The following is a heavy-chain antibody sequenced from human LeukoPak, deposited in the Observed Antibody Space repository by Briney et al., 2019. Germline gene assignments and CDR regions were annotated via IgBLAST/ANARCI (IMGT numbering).Heavy chain of an antibody. CDR2: IIPIFGTA. CDR1: GGTFSSYA. J-gene: IGHJ4*02. V-gene: IGHV1-69*05. Sequence: ASVKVSCKASGGTFSSYAISWVRQAPGQGLEWMGGIIPIFGTANYAQKFQGRVTITTDESTSTAYMELSSLRSEDTAVYYCARGGEAARFLEWLLSPFDYWGQGTLVTVSS. D-gene: IGHD3-3*01. CDR3: ARGGEAARFLEWLLSPFDY.